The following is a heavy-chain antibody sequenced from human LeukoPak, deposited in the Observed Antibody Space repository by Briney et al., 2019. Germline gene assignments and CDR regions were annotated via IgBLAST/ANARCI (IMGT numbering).Heavy chain of an antibody. V-gene: IGHV3-48*01. J-gene: IGHJ4*02. CDR2: ISSNSATT. D-gene: IGHD3-22*01. CDR3: AREAGGIVVVIPSFDY. CDR1: GFSFSTNS. Sequence: GGSLRLSCAASGFSFSTNSMNWVRQVPGKGLEWISYISSNSATTYYADSVKGRFTISRDNSKNTLYLQMNSLRAEDTAVYYCAREAGGIVVVIPSFDYWGQGTLVTVSS.